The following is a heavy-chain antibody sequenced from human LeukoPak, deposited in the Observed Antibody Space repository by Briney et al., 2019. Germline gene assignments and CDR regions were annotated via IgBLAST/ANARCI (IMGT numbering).Heavy chain of an antibody. CDR3: ASKQDVGGQMDFQH. V-gene: IGHV4-34*01. CDR2: INHSGST. CDR1: GGSFSGYY. D-gene: IGHD1-26*01. Sequence: SETLSLTCAVYGGSFSGYYWSWIRQPPGKGLEWIGEINHSGSTNYNPSLKSRVTISVDTSKNQFSLKLSSVTAADTAVYYCASKQDVGGQMDFQHWGQGTLVTVSS. J-gene: IGHJ1*01.